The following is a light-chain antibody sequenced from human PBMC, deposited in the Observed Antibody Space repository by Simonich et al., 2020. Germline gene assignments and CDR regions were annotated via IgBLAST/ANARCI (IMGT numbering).Light chain of an antibody. CDR1: QSVLYSSKNKNY. CDR3: QQYYSTPYT. CDR2: WAS. Sequence: DIVMTQSPDSLAVSLGERATINCKTRQSVLYSSKNKNYLAWFQQKPGQHPKLLIYWASTRESGVPDRFSGSGSGTDFTLTISSLQAEDVAVYYCQQYYSTPYTFGQGTKLEIK. J-gene: IGKJ2*01. V-gene: IGKV4-1*01.